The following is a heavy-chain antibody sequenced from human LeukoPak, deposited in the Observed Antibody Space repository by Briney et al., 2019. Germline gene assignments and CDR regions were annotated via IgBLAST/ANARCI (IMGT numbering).Heavy chain of an antibody. D-gene: IGHD4-17*01. CDR2: IKQDGNAK. V-gene: IGHV3-7*01. Sequence: GGSLRLSCAASGFTFSSYWMTWVRQAPGKGLEGVANIKQDGNAKFYVDSVKGRFTISRDNAKNPLYLQMNSLRAEETAMYYCARVNPDYGDNHFDYWGQGSLVTVSS. CDR1: GFTFSSYW. J-gene: IGHJ4*02. CDR3: ARVNPDYGDNHFDY.